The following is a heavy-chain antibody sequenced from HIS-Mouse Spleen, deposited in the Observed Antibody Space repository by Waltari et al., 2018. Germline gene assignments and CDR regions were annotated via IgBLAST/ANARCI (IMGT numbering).Heavy chain of an antibody. J-gene: IGHJ4*02. D-gene: IGHD3-9*01. CDR1: GFTFSSHA. CDR2: ISGSGGST. Sequence: EVQLLESGGGLVQPGGSLRLSCAASGFTFSSHAMSWGRQAPGKGLEWVSAISGSGGSTYYADYVKGRFTISRDNSKNTLYLQMNSLRAEDTAVYYCAKSTNIGIFFDYWGQGTLVTVSS. V-gene: IGHV3-23*01. CDR3: AKSTNIGIFFDY.